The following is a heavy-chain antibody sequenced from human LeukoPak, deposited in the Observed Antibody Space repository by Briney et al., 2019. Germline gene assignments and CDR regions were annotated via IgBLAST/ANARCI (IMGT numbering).Heavy chain of an antibody. CDR2: INPSGGST. CDR3: ARGLRYSYGPTGKHDAFDI. V-gene: IGHV1-46*03. Sequence: ASVKASCKASGFTFTSYYMHWVRQAPGQGLEWMGIINPSGGSTSYAQKFQGRVTMTRDTSTSTVYMELSSLRSEDTAVYYCARGLRYSYGPTGKHDAFDIWGQGTMVTVSS. D-gene: IGHD5-18*01. CDR1: GFTFTSYY. J-gene: IGHJ3*02.